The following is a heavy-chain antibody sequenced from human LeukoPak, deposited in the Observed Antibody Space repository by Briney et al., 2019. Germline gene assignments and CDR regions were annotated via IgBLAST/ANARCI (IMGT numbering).Heavy chain of an antibody. J-gene: IGHJ4*02. D-gene: IGHD3-16*01. CDR2: ISYDGSNK. V-gene: IGHV3-30-3*01. CDR3: ARGPLGELYFDY. CDR1: GFTFSSYA. Sequence: PGRSLRLSCAASGFTFSSYAMHWVRQAPGKGLEWVAVISYDGSNKYYADSVKGRFTISRDNSKNTLYLQMNSLRAGDTAVYYCARGPLGELYFDYWGQGTLVTVSS.